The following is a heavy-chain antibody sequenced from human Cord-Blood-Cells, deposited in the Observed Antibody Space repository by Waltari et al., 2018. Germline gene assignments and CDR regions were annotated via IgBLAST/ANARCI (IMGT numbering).Heavy chain of an antibody. CDR1: GGSFSGYY. V-gene: IGHV4-34*01. J-gene: IGHJ4*02. Sequence: QVQLQQWGAGLLKPSETLSLTCAVYGGSFSGYYWSWIRQPQGKGLEWIGEINHSGSTNYNPSLKSRVTISVDTSKNQFSLKLSSVTAADTAVYYCARVRHGFYFDYWGQGTLVTVSS. CDR2: INHSGST. CDR3: ARVRHGFYFDY.